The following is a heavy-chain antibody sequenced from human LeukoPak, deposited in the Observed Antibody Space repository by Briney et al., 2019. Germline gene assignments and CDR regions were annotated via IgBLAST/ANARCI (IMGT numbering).Heavy chain of an antibody. Sequence: ASVKVSCKASGYTFTSYAMHWVRQAPGQRLEWMGWINAGNGNTKYSQKFQGRVTITRDTSACTAYMEPSSLRSEDTAVYYCARADIAARRVLYWGQGTLVTVSS. V-gene: IGHV1-3*01. J-gene: IGHJ4*02. CDR2: INAGNGNT. CDR1: GYTFTSYA. CDR3: ARADIAARRVLY. D-gene: IGHD6-6*01.